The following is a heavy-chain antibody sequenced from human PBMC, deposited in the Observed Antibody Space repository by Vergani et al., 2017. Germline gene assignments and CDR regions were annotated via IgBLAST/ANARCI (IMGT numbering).Heavy chain of an antibody. CDR2: IGSSGPYI. D-gene: IGHD2-8*01. J-gene: IGHJ6*02. V-gene: IGHV3-21*06. CDR3: ARDCTSGGCPDHYGMDV. Sequence: EVQLLESGGDLVQPGGSLRLSCAASGFTFDDYGMSWVRQAPGKGLEWVAFIGSSGPYINYADSVKGRFIISRDNTNNSLFLQLRSLRAEDAAVYYCARDCTSGGCPDHYGMDVWGQGATVTVSS. CDR1: GFTFDDYG.